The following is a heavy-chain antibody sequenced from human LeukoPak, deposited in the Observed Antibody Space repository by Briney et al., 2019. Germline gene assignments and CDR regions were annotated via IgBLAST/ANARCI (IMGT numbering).Heavy chain of an antibody. J-gene: IGHJ4*02. CDR1: GFTFSSYA. Sequence: GGSLRLSCAASGFTFSSYAMSWVRQAPGKGLEWVSAISGSGGGTYYADSVKGRFTISRDNSKNTLYLQMNSLRAEDTAVYYCAKADCSGGSCYRHFDYWGQGTLVTVSS. CDR2: ISGSGGGT. V-gene: IGHV3-23*01. D-gene: IGHD2-15*01. CDR3: AKADCSGGSCYRHFDY.